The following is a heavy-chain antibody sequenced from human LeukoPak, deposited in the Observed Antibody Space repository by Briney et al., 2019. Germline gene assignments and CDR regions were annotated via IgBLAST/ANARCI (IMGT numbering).Heavy chain of an antibody. Sequence: GGSLRLPCAASGFTFINYAMTWVRQAPGKGLEWVSTISGSGDSTYYADSVKGRFTISRDNSKNTLHLQMSSLRAEDSAVYYCAKDRRNDYAPGLDYWGQGTLVTVSS. CDR3: AKDRRNDYAPGLDY. D-gene: IGHD4-17*01. V-gene: IGHV3-23*01. CDR1: GFTFINYA. J-gene: IGHJ4*02. CDR2: ISGSGDST.